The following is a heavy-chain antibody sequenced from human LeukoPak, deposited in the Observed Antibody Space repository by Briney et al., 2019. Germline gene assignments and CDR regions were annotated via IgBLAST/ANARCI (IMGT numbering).Heavy chain of an antibody. J-gene: IGHJ4*02. CDR2: ISGSSSAI. CDR3: AKDRVVVRYFDWLSFDY. CDR1: GSTFSSFS. V-gene: IGHV3-48*04. D-gene: IGHD3-9*01. Sequence: GGSLRLSCAASGSTFSSFSVNWVRQAPGKGLEWVSYISGSSSAIHYADSVKGRFTISRDNAKNSLYLQMNSLRAEDTAVYYCAKDRVVVRYFDWLSFDYWGQGTLVTVSS.